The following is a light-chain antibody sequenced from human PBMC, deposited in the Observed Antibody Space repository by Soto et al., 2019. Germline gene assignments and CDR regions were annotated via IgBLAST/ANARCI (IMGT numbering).Light chain of an antibody. V-gene: IGLV1-51*01. CDR1: GSNIGNNY. Sequence: QSVLTQPPSVSAASGQKVTISCSGSGSNIGNNYVSWYQQLPGAAPILLIYDNNKRPSGIPDRFSGSKSGTSATLGITGLQTGDEADYFCGTWDASLSSVVFGGGTQLTVL. CDR3: GTWDASLSSVV. CDR2: DNN. J-gene: IGLJ2*01.